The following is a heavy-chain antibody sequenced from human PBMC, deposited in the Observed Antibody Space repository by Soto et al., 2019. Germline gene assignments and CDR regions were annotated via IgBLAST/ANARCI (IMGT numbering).Heavy chain of an antibody. J-gene: IGHJ4*02. CDR1: GFTVSSNG. Sequence: QVQLVESGGGVVQPGRSLRLSCAASGFTVSSNGMHWVRQAPGKGLEWVAVISRDGGTKFYADSVKGRFTTSKDNSRNTLFLEMNSLRGDDRAIYYCTGDVASGYWGQGTLVTVSS. D-gene: IGHD2-8*02. V-gene: IGHV3-30*03. CDR3: TGDVASGY. CDR2: ISRDGGTK.